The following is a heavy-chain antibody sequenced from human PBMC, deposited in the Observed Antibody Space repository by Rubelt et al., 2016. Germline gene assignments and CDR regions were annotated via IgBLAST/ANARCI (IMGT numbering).Heavy chain of an antibody. Sequence: EVQLVESGGGVVQPGGSLRLSCAASGFAFDDYAMHWVRQAPGKGLEWVSLISGDGGYTYYADSVKGRLTIVRDNSKTALYLQMNSLRTEDTALYYCASHLNSARLPPHWGQGTLVTVSS. V-gene: IGHV3-43*02. J-gene: IGHJ4*02. CDR3: ASHLNSARLPPH. D-gene: IGHD6-6*01. CDR1: GFAFDDYA. CDR2: ISGDGGYT.